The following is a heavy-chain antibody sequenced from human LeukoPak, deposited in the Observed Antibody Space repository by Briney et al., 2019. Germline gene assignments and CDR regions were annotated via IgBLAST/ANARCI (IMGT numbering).Heavy chain of an antibody. J-gene: IGHJ4*02. V-gene: IGHV3-7*01. D-gene: IGHD4-17*01. CDR1: EFTFSSYW. CDR3: ARVGARQVLEY. CDR2: IKQDGGEK. Sequence: GGSLRLSCAASEFTFSSYWMSWVRQAPGKGLEWVANIKQDGGEKYYLDSVKGRFTVSRDNAKNSLYLQMNTLRAEDTAVYYCARVGARQVLEYWGQGTLVTVSS.